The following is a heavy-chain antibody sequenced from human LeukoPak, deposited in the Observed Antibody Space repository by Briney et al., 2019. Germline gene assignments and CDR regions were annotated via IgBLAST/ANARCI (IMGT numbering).Heavy chain of an antibody. CDR2: IKSKTDGGTT. D-gene: IGHD2-15*01. Sequence: GGSLRLSCAASGFTFNNAWMSWVRQAPGKGLEWVGRIKSKTDGGTTDYAAPVKGRFTISRDDSKNTLYLQMNSLKTEDTAVYYCTTELVIVVVVAAFNYWGQGTLVTVSS. J-gene: IGHJ4*02. V-gene: IGHV3-15*01. CDR3: TTELVIVVVVAAFNY. CDR1: GFTFNNAW.